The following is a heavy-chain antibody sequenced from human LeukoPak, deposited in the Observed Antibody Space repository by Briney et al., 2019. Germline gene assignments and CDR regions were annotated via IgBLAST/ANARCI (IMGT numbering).Heavy chain of an antibody. Sequence: PGGSLRLSCAASGFTFSRYWMSWVRQAPGKGLELVANIKQDGSARFYGDSVKGRFTVSRDNAKNSLYIQMNSLRAEDTAVYYCARDREGSRDVFDIWGQGTMVTVSS. V-gene: IGHV3-7*01. J-gene: IGHJ3*02. CDR3: ARDREGSRDVFDI. CDR1: GFTFSRYW. D-gene: IGHD1-26*01. CDR2: IKQDGSAR.